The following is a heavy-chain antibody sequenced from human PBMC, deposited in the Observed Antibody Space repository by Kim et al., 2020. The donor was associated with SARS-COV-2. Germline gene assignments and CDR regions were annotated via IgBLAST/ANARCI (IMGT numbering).Heavy chain of an antibody. D-gene: IGHD3-16*01. J-gene: IGHJ6*02. Sequence: SETLSLTCAVYGGSFSGYYCSWIRQPPGKGLEWIGEINHSGSTNYNPSLKSRVTISVDTSKNQFSLKLSSVTAADTAVYYCAAMITFGGVIEDVWGQGTTVTVSS. CDR3: AAMITFGGVIEDV. V-gene: IGHV4-34*01. CDR2: INHSGST. CDR1: GGSFSGYY.